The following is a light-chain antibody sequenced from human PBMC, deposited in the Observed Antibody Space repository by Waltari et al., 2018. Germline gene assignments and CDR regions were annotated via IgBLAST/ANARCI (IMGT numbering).Light chain of an antibody. CDR2: KAS. J-gene: IGKJ4*01. CDR3: QQYNSYPLT. V-gene: IGKV1-5*03. Sequence: DIQMTQAHSTLSGSVGDRVTITCRSSESISSWLAWYQQKQGKAPKLLIDKASSLESGVPSRFSGSGSGTEFTLTISSLQPDDFATYYCQQYNSYPLTFGGGTKVEIK. CDR1: ESISSW.